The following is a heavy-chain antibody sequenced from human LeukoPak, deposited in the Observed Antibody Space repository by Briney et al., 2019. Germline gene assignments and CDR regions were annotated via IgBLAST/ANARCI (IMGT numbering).Heavy chain of an antibody. V-gene: IGHV4-4*07. CDR3: ARHWSHSVAQFGRSYWFDP. J-gene: IGHJ5*02. Sequence: SETLSLTCIGPGGSISGYYWSWIRQPAGKGLEWIGHMDTSGHTNYNSSLMSRVTMSVDTSKNQFSLRLTSVTAADTAVYYCARHWSHSVAQFGRSYWFDPWGQGTLVTVSS. D-gene: IGHD2-15*01. CDR2: MDTSGHT. CDR1: GGSISGYY.